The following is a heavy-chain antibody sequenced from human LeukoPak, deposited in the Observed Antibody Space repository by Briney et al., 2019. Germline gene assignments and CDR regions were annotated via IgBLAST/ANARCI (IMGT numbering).Heavy chain of an antibody. J-gene: IGHJ5*02. CDR2: ITTSSSYI. V-gene: IGHV3-21*01. CDR1: GLTFSSYS. CDR3: ARDPAAAGTVWLDP. Sequence: GGSLRPSCVASGLTFSSYSMNWVRQAPGKGLEWVSSITTSSSYIYYADSVRGRSTISRDDAKNSLYLQMNSLRAGDTAVYYCARDPAAAGTVWLDPWGQGTLVTVSS. D-gene: IGHD6-13*01.